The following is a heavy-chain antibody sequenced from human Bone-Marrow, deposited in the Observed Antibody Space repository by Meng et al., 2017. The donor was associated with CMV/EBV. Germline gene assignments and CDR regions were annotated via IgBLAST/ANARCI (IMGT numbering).Heavy chain of an antibody. Sequence: GGSLRLSCAASGFSFSDHYMDWVRQAPGKGLEWVGRIRDKANSYTTEYAASVKGRFTISRDNAKNSLYLQMNSLRAEDTAVYYCAREEPYYYYGMDVWGQGTTVTVSS. CDR1: GFSFSDHY. D-gene: IGHD1-14*01. J-gene: IGHJ6*02. V-gene: IGHV3-72*01. CDR3: AREEPYYYYGMDV. CDR2: IRDKANSYTT.